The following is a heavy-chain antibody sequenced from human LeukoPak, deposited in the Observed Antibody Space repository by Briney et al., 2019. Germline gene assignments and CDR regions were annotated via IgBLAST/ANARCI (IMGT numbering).Heavy chain of an antibody. CDR1: GYTFTSNY. CDR2: ISPSGGST. V-gene: IGHV1-46*01. J-gene: IGHJ3*02. CDR3: ARDRPRDDAFDI. Sequence: ASVKVSCKAFGYTFTSNYMHWVRQAPGQGPEWMGVISPSGGSTTYAQKLQGRVTMTTDTSTSTAYMELRSLRSDDTAVYYCARDRPRDDAFDIWGQGTMVTVSS.